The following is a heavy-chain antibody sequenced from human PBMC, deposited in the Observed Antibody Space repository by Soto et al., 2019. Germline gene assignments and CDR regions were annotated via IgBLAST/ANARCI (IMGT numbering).Heavy chain of an antibody. CDR2: IYYSGST. Sequence: QVQLQESGPGLVRPSETLSLTCTVSGGSISSYYWSWIRQPPGKGLEWIGYIYYSGSTNYNPSLTSRGTISADTSKIRFSLTLSSVTAADTAVYYCARRYGAAVDFWGQGTLVTVSS. V-gene: IGHV4-59*01. D-gene: IGHD4-17*01. J-gene: IGHJ4*02. CDR1: GGSISSYY. CDR3: ARRYGAAVDF.